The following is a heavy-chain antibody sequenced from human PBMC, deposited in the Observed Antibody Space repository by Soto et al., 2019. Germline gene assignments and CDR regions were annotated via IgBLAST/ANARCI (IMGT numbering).Heavy chain of an antibody. J-gene: IGHJ3*02. CDR3: AKDGGGDCCNDAFDI. D-gene: IGHD2-21*02. Sequence: EVQLLEAGGGLVQPGGSLRLSCAASGFTFSSYAMSWVRQFQGQGLEWVSAISGSGGRTYYADSEKGRFTISRDNSKNTLYLQMNRLRAEHTAVYYCAKDGGGDCCNDAFDIWGQGTMVTVSS. CDR1: GFTFSSYA. CDR2: ISGSGGRT. V-gene: IGHV3-23*01.